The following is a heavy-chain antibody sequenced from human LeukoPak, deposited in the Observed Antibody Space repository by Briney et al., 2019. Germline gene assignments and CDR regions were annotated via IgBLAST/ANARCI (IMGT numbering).Heavy chain of an antibody. Sequence: GRSLRLSCAASGFTFSSYGMHWVRQAPGKGLEWVAVIWYDGSNKYYADSVKGRFTISRDNSKNTLYLQMYSLRAEDTAVYYCARANPGTVDYWGQGTLVTVSS. D-gene: IGHD1/OR15-1a*01. CDR1: GFTFSSYG. J-gene: IGHJ4*02. CDR3: ARANPGTVDY. V-gene: IGHV3-33*01. CDR2: IWYDGSNK.